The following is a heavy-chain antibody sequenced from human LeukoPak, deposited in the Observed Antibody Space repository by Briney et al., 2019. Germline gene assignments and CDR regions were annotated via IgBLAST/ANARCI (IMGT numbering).Heavy chain of an antibody. CDR3: AIVTIFAKVIDP. J-gene: IGHJ5*02. CDR2: IYTSGST. Sequence: SETLPLTCTVSGGSISSYYWSWIRQPAGKGLEWIGRIYTSGSTNYNPSLKSRITMSVDTSKNQFSLKLSSVTDADTAVYYCAIVTIFAKVIDPWGQGTLVTVSS. CDR1: GGSISSYY. V-gene: IGHV4-4*07. D-gene: IGHD3-3*01.